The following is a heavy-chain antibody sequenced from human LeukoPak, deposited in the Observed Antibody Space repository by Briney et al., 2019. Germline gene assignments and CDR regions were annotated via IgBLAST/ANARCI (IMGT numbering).Heavy chain of an antibody. D-gene: IGHD1-14*01. CDR3: ATETIGRHYDY. CDR1: GFTFSSCG. J-gene: IGHJ4*02. V-gene: IGHV3-21*01. CDR2: IGPTGTDR. Sequence: GGSLRLSFAASGFTFSSCGFNWVRQAPGKGLEWVSSIGPTGTDRYYADSVRGRFTISRDNAKNSMYLQMDSLRDEDTAVYYCATETIGRHYDYWGQGTLLTVSS.